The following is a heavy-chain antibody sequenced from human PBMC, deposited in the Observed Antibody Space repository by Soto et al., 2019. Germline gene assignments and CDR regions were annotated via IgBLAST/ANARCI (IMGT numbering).Heavy chain of an antibody. D-gene: IGHD2-8*01. CDR3: VHHGGVPYYHDF. CDR1: GGSLSSSSW. CDR2: IFYSGST. J-gene: IGHJ4*02. Sequence: SETLSLTCAVSGGSLSSSSWRSWVRQPPGKTLEWLGEIFYSGSTKYNPSLNSRVTISADQSKNDFSLRLSSVTAADTAVYYCVHHGGVPYYHDFWGQGMLVT. V-gene: IGHV4-4*02.